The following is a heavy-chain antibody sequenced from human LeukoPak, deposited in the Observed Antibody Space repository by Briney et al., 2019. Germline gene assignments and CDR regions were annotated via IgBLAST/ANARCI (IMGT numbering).Heavy chain of an antibody. D-gene: IGHD6-19*01. CDR3: ARESGNGYSSGWYPYYYYGMDV. CDR2: IWYDGSNK. Sequence: GGALRLSCAASGFSFSSYGMHWVRQAPGKGLEWVAVIWYDGSNKYYADSVKGRFTISRDNSKNTLYLQMNSLRAEDTAVYYCARESGNGYSSGWYPYYYYGMDVWGQGTTVTVSS. V-gene: IGHV3-33*01. CDR1: GFSFSSYG. J-gene: IGHJ6*02.